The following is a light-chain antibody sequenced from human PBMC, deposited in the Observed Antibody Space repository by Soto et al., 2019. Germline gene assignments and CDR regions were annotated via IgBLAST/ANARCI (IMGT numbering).Light chain of an antibody. J-gene: IGKJ4*01. CDR1: QGISNY. CDR3: QRPNREPH. V-gene: IGKV1-9*01. CDR2: AAS. Sequence: DIQLTQSPSFLSASVGDRVTITCRASQGISNYLAWYQQEPGKAPKVLIYAASTLQSGVPSRFSGSGSGNVFPLTIRRLPAEDFATYYWQRPNREPHFGGGTKVEIK.